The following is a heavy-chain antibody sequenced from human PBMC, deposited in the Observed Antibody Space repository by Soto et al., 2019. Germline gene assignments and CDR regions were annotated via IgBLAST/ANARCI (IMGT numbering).Heavy chain of an antibody. Sequence: PSETLSLTCAVYGGSFSGYYWSWLRQPPGKGLEWIGEINHSGSTLYNPSLKSRVTISVDTSKNQFSLRLNSVTATDTAVYYCARTPLGYAFDIWGQGTMVTVS. V-gene: IGHV4-34*01. CDR2: INHSGST. CDR1: GGSFSGYY. CDR3: ARTPLGYAFDI. J-gene: IGHJ3*02. D-gene: IGHD7-27*01.